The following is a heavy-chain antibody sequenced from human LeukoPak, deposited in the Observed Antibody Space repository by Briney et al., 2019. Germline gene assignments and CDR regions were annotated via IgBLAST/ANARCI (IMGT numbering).Heavy chain of an antibody. CDR3: ASLTTVTRDDAFDI. CDR2: IYPGDSDT. D-gene: IGHD4-17*01. Sequence: SGESLKISCKGSGYSFTSYWIGWVRQMPGKGLEWRGIIYPGDSDTRYSPSFQGQVTISADKSISTAYLQWSSLKASDTAMYYCASLTTVTRDDAFDIWGQGTMVTVSS. V-gene: IGHV5-51*01. CDR1: GYSFTSYW. J-gene: IGHJ3*02.